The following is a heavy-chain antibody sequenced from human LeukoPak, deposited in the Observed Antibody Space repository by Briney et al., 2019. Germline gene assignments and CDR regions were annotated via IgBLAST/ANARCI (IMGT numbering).Heavy chain of an antibody. CDR2: IDPSDSYT. J-gene: IGHJ4*02. CDR3: ARHAKAYGSSCDY. D-gene: IGHD6-13*01. Sequence: PGESLQISCKGSGYNFTTYWISWVRQMPGKGLEWMGRIDPSDSYTNYSPSFQGHVTISADKSFSTAYLQWTSLKASDTAMYYCARHAKAYGSSCDYWGQGTLVTVSS. CDR1: GYNFTTYW. V-gene: IGHV5-10-1*01.